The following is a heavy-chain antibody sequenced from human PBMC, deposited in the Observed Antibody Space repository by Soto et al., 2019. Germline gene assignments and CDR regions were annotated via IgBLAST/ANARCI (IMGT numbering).Heavy chain of an antibody. CDR3: ASTHSTGFGSRDYYYYMDV. Sequence: SETLSLTCAVYGGSFSGYYWSWIRQPPGKGLEWIGEINHSGSTNYNPSLKSRVTISVDTSKNQFSLKLSSVTAADTAVYYCASTHSTGFGSRDYYYYMDVWGKGTTVTVSS. J-gene: IGHJ6*03. CDR2: INHSGST. CDR1: GGSFSGYY. V-gene: IGHV4-34*01. D-gene: IGHD3-16*01.